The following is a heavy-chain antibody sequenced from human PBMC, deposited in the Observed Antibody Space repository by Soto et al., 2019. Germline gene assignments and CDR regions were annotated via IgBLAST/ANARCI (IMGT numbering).Heavy chain of an antibody. V-gene: IGHV3-48*01. CDR2: ISSSSSTI. CDR1: GFTFRDHW. CDR3: ARDFSRGSTGLNCFDP. J-gene: IGHJ5*02. Sequence: GGSLRLSCAASGFTFRDHWMHWFRQAPGEGLEWVSYISSSSSTIYYADSVKGRFTISRDNAKNSLYLQMNSLRAEDTAVYYCARDFSRGSTGLNCFDPLGQGPLVTVSS. D-gene: IGHD6-19*01.